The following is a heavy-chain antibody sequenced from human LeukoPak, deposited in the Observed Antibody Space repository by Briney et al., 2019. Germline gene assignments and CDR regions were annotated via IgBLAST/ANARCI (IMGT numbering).Heavy chain of an antibody. V-gene: IGHV5-51*01. J-gene: IGHJ3*02. Sequence: GESLKISCQGSGYSFTSYWIGWVRQMPGKGLEWMGIIYPGGSDTRYSPSFQGQVTISADKSISTAYLQWSSLKASDTAMYYCARVHDFWSGYPNAFDIWGQGTMVTVSS. CDR2: IYPGGSDT. CDR3: ARVHDFWSGYPNAFDI. CDR1: GYSFTSYW. D-gene: IGHD3-3*01.